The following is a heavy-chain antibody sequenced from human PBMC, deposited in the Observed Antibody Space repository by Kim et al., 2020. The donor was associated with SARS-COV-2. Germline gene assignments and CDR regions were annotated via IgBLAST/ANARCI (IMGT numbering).Heavy chain of an antibody. V-gene: IGHV3-48*02. CDR3: ARGYRLSGTYYFDY. D-gene: IGHD1-26*01. Sequence: ADSVKGRFTVSRDNAKNSLYLQINSLRDEDTAVYYCARGYRLSGTYYFDYWGQGTLVTVSS. J-gene: IGHJ4*02.